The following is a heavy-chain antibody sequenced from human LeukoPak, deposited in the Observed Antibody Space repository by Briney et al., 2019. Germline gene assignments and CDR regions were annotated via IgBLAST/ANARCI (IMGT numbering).Heavy chain of an antibody. J-gene: IGHJ6*03. V-gene: IGHV4-4*07. CDR1: GGSISSYY. CDR2: IYTSGST. Sequence: PSETLSLTCTVSGGSISSYYWSWIRQPAGKGLEWIGRIYTSGSTNYNPSLKSRVTMSVDTSKNQFSLKLSSVTAADTAVYYCAKVGGGGAARPAGYMDVWGKGTTVTVSS. D-gene: IGHD6-6*01. CDR3: AKVGGGGAARPAGYMDV.